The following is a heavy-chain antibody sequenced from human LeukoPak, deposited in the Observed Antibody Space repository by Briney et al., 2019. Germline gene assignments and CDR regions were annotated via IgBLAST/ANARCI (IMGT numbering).Heavy chain of an antibody. CDR2: ISGDSNSM. J-gene: IGHJ5*02. D-gene: IGHD3-10*01. CDR3: AAPMVRGVISPFDP. Sequence: PGGSLRLSCTASGFTLDDYAVHWVRQAPGKGLEWVSGISGDSNSMGYADSVKGRFTISRDNAKNTLYLQMNSLRAEDTAVYYCAAPMVRGVISPFDPWGQGTLVTVSS. V-gene: IGHV3-9*01. CDR1: GFTLDDYA.